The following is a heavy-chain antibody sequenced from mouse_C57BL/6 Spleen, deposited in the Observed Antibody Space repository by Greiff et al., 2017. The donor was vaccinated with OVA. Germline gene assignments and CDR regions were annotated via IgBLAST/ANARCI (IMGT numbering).Heavy chain of an antibody. CDR3: ARRAYGGFLYAMDY. D-gene: IGHD1-1*01. J-gene: IGHJ4*01. Sequence: VQRVESGAELVMPGASVKLSCKASGYTFTSYWMHWVKQRPGQGLEWIGEIDPSDSYTNYNQKFKGKSTLTVDKSSSTAYMQLSSLTSEDSAVYYCARRAYGGFLYAMDYWGQGTSVTVSS. CDR2: IDPSDSYT. V-gene: IGHV1-69*01. CDR1: GYTFTSYW.